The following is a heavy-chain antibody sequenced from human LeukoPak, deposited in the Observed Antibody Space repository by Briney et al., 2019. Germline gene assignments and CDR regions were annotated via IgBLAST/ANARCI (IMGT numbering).Heavy chain of an antibody. J-gene: IGHJ4*02. CDR1: GFIFTGSF. CDR2: INLNSGGT. V-gene: IGHV1-2*02. Sequence: GASVKVSCKASGFIFTGSFMHWVRQAPGQGLEYMGWINLNSGGTKFAQGFQGRVSMTSDTSIGVVYMELSSLRSDDTAVYYCSRDRSSGWPTTVDYWGQGTLVTVSS. D-gene: IGHD6-19*01. CDR3: SRDRSSGWPTTVDY.